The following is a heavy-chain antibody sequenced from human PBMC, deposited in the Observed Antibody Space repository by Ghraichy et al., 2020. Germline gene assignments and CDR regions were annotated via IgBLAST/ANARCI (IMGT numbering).Heavy chain of an antibody. D-gene: IGHD5-18*01. Sequence: ASVKVSCKASGYTFTGYYMHWVRQAPGQGLEWMGWINPNSGGTNYAQKFQGRVTMTRDTSISTAYMELSRLRSDDTAVYYCARDVMGDGYPQPDYWGQGTLVTVSS. CDR1: GYTFTGYY. CDR3: ARDVMGDGYPQPDY. CDR2: INPNSGGT. V-gene: IGHV1-2*02. J-gene: IGHJ4*02.